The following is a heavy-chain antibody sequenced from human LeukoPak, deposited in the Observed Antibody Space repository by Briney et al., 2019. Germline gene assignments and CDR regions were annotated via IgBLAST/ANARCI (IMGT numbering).Heavy chain of an antibody. D-gene: IGHD4-11*01. CDR2: INHSGST. CDR3: ARLGYSNNNWFDP. V-gene: IGHV4-34*01. CDR1: GGSFSGYY. J-gene: IGHJ5*02. Sequence: SETLSLTCAVYGGSFSGYYWSWIRQPPGKGLEWIGEINHSGSTNYNPSLKSRVTISVDTSKNQFSLKLSSVTAADTAVYYCARLGYSNNNWFDPWGQGTLVTVSS.